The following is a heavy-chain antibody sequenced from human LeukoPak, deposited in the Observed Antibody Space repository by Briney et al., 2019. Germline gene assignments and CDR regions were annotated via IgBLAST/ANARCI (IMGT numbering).Heavy chain of an antibody. CDR2: IWYDGSNK. CDR3: ASEGLGLDY. J-gene: IGHJ4*02. CDR1: GFTFSSYG. D-gene: IGHD3-16*01. V-gene: IGHV3-33*01. Sequence: GGSLRLSCAASGFTFSSYGMHWVRQAPGKGLEWVAVIWYDGSNKYYADSVKGRFTTSRDNSKNTLYLQMNSLRAEDTAVYYCASEGLGLDYWGQGTLVTVSS.